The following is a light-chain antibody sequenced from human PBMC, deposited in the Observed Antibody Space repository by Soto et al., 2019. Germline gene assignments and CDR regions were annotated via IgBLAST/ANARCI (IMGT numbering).Light chain of an antibody. CDR2: DAS. Sequence: DIQMTQSPSSLSASVGDRVTITCQASQAISNYLNWYQQKPGKAPKLLIYDASNLETGVPSRFSGSGSGTDFTFTISSLQPEDIATYYCQQYDNLPFTFGGGTKVEIK. J-gene: IGKJ4*01. CDR1: QAISNY. V-gene: IGKV1-33*01. CDR3: QQYDNLPFT.